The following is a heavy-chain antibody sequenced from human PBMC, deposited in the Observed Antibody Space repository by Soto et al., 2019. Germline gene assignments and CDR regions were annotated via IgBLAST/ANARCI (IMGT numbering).Heavy chain of an antibody. Sequence: GXLXKVDLRVSGYAXTALSMDVVRQSLGKGLEWMGGFDHEDGEKIYAQKFQGRVTMTEDSSTNTAYMELTSLRSEDTAVYYCATVILVDTAMGGYYFDYWGQGTLVTVSS. V-gene: IGHV1-24*01. CDR1: GYAXTALS. CDR3: ATVILVDTAMGGYYFDY. D-gene: IGHD5-18*01. J-gene: IGHJ4*02. CDR2: FDHEDGEK.